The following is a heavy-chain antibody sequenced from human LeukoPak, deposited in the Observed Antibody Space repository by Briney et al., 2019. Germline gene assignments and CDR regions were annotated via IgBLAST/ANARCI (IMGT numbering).Heavy chain of an antibody. CDR2: IYYSGST. CDR1: GGSISSSSYY. D-gene: IGHD2-15*01. CDR3: ARAASGGGFDY. J-gene: IGHJ4*02. V-gene: IGHV4-39*01. Sequence: SETLSLTCTVSGGSISSSSYYWAWIRQPPGKGLEWIASIYYSGSTYYNPSLKSRVTISVDTSKKQFSLKLSSVTAADAAVYYCARAASGGGFDYWGQGTLVTVSS.